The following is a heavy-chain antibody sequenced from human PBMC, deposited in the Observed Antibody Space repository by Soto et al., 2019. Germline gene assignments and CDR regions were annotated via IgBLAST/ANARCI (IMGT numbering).Heavy chain of an antibody. CDR3: ARVSSRGDYIWGSYETFDY. CDR2: ISAYNGNT. V-gene: IGHV1-18*01. D-gene: IGHD3-16*01. Sequence: AALKVSCTASGYNFITYVVSWVRQAPGQGLEWMGWISAYNGNTNYVQKLQGRVTMTTDTSTSTAYMELRSLRSDDTAVYYCARVSSRGDYIWGSYETFDYWGQ. J-gene: IGHJ4*02. CDR1: GYNFITYV.